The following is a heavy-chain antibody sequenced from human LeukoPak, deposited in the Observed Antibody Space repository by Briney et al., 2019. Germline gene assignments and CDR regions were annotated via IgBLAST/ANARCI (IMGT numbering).Heavy chain of an antibody. Sequence: PSETLSLTCTVSGVSISSYYWSWIRQPAGKGLEWIGRIYTSGSSNYNPSLKSRVTMSVDTSKNQFSLKLSSVTAADTAVHYCARDHCSGGSCYFPLDYWGRGTLVTVSS. J-gene: IGHJ4*02. CDR1: GVSISSYY. CDR3: ARDHCSGGSCYFPLDY. V-gene: IGHV4-4*07. CDR2: IYTSGSS. D-gene: IGHD2-15*01.